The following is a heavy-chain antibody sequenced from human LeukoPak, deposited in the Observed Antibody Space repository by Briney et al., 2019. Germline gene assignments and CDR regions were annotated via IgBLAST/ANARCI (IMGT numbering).Heavy chain of an antibody. D-gene: IGHD5-12*01. CDR2: INPNSGGT. V-gene: IGHV1-2*02. Sequence: ASVKVSCKASGYTFTGYYMHWVRQAPGQGLEWMGWINPNSGGTNYAQKFQGRVTMTRDTSISTAYMELSRLRSDDTAVYYCARGDSGYDFTQWFDPWGQGTLVTVSS. CDR3: ARGDSGYDFTQWFDP. CDR1: GYTFTGYY. J-gene: IGHJ5*02.